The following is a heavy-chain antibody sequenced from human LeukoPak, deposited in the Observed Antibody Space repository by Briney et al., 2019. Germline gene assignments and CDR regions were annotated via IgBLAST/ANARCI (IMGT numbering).Heavy chain of an antibody. CDR1: GYTFTSYD. CDR2: MNPNSGNT. J-gene: IGHJ4*02. V-gene: IGHV1-8*01. D-gene: IGHD6-19*01. Sequence: GASVKVSCKASGYTFTSYDINWVRQATGQGLEWTGWMNPNSGNTGYAQKFQGRVTMTRNTSISTAYMELSSLRSEDTAVYYCARGGEDSSGWYADYWGQGTLVTVSS. CDR3: ARGGEDSSGWYADY.